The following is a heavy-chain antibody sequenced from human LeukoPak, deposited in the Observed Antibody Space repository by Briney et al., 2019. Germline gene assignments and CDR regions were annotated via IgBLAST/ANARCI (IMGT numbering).Heavy chain of an antibody. J-gene: IGHJ6*03. CDR2: INHSGST. CDR1: GGSFSGYY. CDR3: ASLGLANYYYYMDV. V-gene: IGHV4-34*01. Sequence: SETLSPTCAVYGGSFSGYYWSWIRQPPGKGLEWIGEINHSGSTNYNPSLKSRVTISVDTSKNQFSLKLSSVTAADTAVYYCASLGLANYYYYMDVWGKGTTVTVSS. D-gene: IGHD3-16*01.